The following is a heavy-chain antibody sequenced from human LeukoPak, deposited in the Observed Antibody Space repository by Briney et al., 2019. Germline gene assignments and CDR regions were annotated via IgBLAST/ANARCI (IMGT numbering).Heavy chain of an antibody. CDR3: AREPPRRGYSYGLYYFDY. CDR2: IYYSGST. V-gene: IGHV4-39*07. Sequence: PSETLSLTCTVSGGSISSSSYYWGWIRQPPGKGLEWIGSIYYSGSTYYNPSLKSRVTISVDTSKNQFSLKLSSVTAADTAVYYCAREPPRRGYSYGLYYFDYWGQGTLVTVSS. J-gene: IGHJ4*02. D-gene: IGHD5-18*01. CDR1: GGSISSSSYY.